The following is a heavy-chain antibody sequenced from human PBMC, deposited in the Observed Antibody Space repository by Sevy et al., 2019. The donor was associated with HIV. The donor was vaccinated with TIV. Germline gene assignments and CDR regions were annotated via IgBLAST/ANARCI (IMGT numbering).Heavy chain of an antibody. V-gene: IGHV4-4*07. D-gene: IGHD3-3*01. J-gene: IGHJ4*02. CDR2: IDTSGAT. CDR1: GGSISSHY. CDR3: ARYNFWSGHYDYFDY. Sequence: SETLSLTCSVSGGSISSHYWSWIRQPAGEGLEWIGRIDTSGATNYNPSLKTRVTMSIDTSKNQFSLRLRSVTAADTAVYYCARYNFWSGHYDYFDYWGPRALVTVSS.